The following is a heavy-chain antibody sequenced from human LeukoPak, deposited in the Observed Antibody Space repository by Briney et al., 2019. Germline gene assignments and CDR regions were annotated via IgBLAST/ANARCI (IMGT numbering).Heavy chain of an antibody. CDR1: GGSISSYH. CDR3: ARHLDYYGSGTYEF. J-gene: IGHJ4*02. D-gene: IGHD3-10*01. CDR2: ISYSGST. Sequence: SVTLSLTCTVSGGSISSYHWSWIRQPPGKGLEWIGYISYSGSTNYNPSLKSRVTISVDTSKNQFSLRLSSVTAADTAVYYCARHLDYYGSGTYEFWGQGTLVTVFS. V-gene: IGHV4-59*08.